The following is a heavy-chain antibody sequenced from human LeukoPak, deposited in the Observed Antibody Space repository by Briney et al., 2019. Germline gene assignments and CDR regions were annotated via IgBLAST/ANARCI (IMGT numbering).Heavy chain of an antibody. D-gene: IGHD3-10*01. CDR2: IKQDGSEK. V-gene: IGHV3-7*01. J-gene: IGHJ6*02. Sequence: SGGSLRLSCAASGFTFSSYWMSWVRQAPGKGLEWVANIKQDGSEKYYVDSVKGRFTISRDNAKNSLYLQMNSLRAEDRAVYYCARDFNILLWFGESTYGMDVWGQGTTVTVSS. CDR3: ARDFNILLWFGESTYGMDV. CDR1: GFTFSSYW.